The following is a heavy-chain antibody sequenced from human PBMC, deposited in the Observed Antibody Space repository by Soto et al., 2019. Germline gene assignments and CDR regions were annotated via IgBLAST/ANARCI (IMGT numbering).Heavy chain of an antibody. V-gene: IGHV4-34*01. J-gene: IGHJ6*02. CDR3: ASDWLSYPYYYGMDV. CDR1: GGSFSGYY. CDR2: INHSGST. Sequence: SETLSLTCAVYGGSFSGYYWSWIRQPPGKGLEWIGEINHSGSTNYNPSLKSRVTISVDTSKNQFSLKLSSVTAADTAVYYCASDWLSYPYYYGMDVWGQGTTVTVSS. D-gene: IGHD3-9*01.